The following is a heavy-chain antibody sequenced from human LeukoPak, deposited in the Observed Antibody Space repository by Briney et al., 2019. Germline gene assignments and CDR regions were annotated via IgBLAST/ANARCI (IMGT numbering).Heavy chain of an antibody. CDR3: ARGNYDFWSGYRNWFDP. D-gene: IGHD3-3*01. CDR2: MNPISGNT. J-gene: IGHJ5*02. V-gene: IGHV1-8*01. CDR1: GYTFTSYD. Sequence: ASVKVSCKASGYTFTSYDINWVRQATGQGLEWMGWMNPISGNTGYAQKFQGRVTMTRNTSISTAYMELSSLRSEDTAVYYCARGNYDFWSGYRNWFDPWGQGTLVTVSS.